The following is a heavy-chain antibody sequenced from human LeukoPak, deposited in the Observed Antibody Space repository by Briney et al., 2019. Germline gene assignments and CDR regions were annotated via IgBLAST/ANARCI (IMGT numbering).Heavy chain of an antibody. CDR3: AKGRVPAAIYYYYGMDV. CDR2: ISGSGGST. Sequence: PGGSLRLSCAASGFTFSSYAMSWVRQAPGKGLEWVSAISGSGGSTYYADSVKGRFTISRDNSKNTLYLQMNSLRAEDTAVYYCAKGRVPAAIYYYYGMDVWGQGTTVTVSS. D-gene: IGHD2-2*01. J-gene: IGHJ6*02. V-gene: IGHV3-23*01. CDR1: GFTFSSYA.